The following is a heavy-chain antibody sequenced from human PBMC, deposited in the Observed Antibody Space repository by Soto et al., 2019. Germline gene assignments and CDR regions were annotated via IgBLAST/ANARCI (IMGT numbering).Heavy chain of an antibody. V-gene: IGHV3-30-3*01. J-gene: IGHJ6*02. CDR2: VSYDGNNK. CDR3: ARAGCDGGSCYTLVGLRYGMDV. CDR1: GFTFSSYA. Sequence: QVQLVESGGGVVQPGRSLRLSCAASGFTFSSYAMHWVRQAPGKGLEWVAVVSYDGNNKYYADSVKGRFTISRDNSKNTLYLQMNSLRAEDTAVYYCARAGCDGGSCYTLVGLRYGMDVWGQGTTVTVS. D-gene: IGHD2-15*01.